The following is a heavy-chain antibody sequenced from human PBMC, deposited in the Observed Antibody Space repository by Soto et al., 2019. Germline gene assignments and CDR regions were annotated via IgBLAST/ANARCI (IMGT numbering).Heavy chain of an antibody. CDR2: ISYDGSNK. CDR1: GFTFSSYA. V-gene: IGHV3-30-3*01. Sequence: PGGSLRLSCAASGFTFSSYAMHWVRQAPGKGLEWVAVISYDGSNKYYADSVKGRFTISRDNSKNTLYLQMNSLRAEDTAVYYCARDRDPYDFWSGYYPSGAPDYWGQGTLVTVSS. J-gene: IGHJ4*02. D-gene: IGHD3-3*01. CDR3: ARDRDPYDFWSGYYPSGAPDY.